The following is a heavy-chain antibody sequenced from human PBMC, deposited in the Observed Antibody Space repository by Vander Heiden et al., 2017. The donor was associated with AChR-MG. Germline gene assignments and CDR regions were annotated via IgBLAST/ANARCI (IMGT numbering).Heavy chain of an antibody. J-gene: IGHJ4*02. V-gene: IGHV4-30-4*01. CDR3: ARGRGSAVDS. CDR2: IYYSGSA. CDR1: GDSMRNNADR. D-gene: IGHD3-10*01. Sequence: QVHLQESGPGLVEPSQTLSLTCTVSGDSMRNNADRWSWIRQPPGKGLQWIGYIYYSGSAFYDLSLKSRVTMSVDTSVQQFSLSLKSVTAADTAVYYCARGRGSAVDSWGQGTLVTVSS.